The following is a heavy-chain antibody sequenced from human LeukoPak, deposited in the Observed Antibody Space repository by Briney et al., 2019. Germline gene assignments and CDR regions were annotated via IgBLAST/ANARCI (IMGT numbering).Heavy chain of an antibody. CDR3: ARDGASSWFSYYFDY. CDR2: ISYDGSNK. J-gene: IGHJ4*02. D-gene: IGHD6-13*01. Sequence: GRSLRLSCAASGFTFSSYAMHWVRQAPGKGLEWVAVISYDGSNKYYADSVKGRFTISRDNSKNTLYLQMNSLRAEDTAVYYCARDGASSWFSYYFDYWGQGTLVTVSS. V-gene: IGHV3-30*04. CDR1: GFTFSSYA.